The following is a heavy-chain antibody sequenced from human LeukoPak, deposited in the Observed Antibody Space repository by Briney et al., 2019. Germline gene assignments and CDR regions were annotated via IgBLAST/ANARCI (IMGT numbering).Heavy chain of an antibody. CDR3: ARVPWGLGLGYFDY. V-gene: IGHV4-39*07. J-gene: IGHJ4*02. Sequence: PSETLSLTCTVSGGSISSSTYYWGWIRQPPGKGLEWIGSIYYSGSTYYNPSLKSRVTISVDTSKNQFSLKLSSVTAADTAVYYCARVPWGLGLGYFDYWGQGTLVTVSS. CDR1: GGSISSSTYY. CDR2: IYYSGST. D-gene: IGHD3-16*01.